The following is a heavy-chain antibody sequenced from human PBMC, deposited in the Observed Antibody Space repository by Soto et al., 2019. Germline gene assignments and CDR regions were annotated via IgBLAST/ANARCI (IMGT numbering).Heavy chain of an antibody. Sequence: GGSLRLSCAASGFTFTRYSMNWVRQAPGKGLEWVSSISSTTNYIYYGDSMKGRFTISRDNAKNSLYLEMNSLRAEDTAVYYCARESEDLTSNFGYWGQGALVTVSS. CDR2: ISSTTNYI. CDR3: ARESEDLTSNFGY. V-gene: IGHV3-21*06. J-gene: IGHJ4*02. CDR1: GFTFTRYS.